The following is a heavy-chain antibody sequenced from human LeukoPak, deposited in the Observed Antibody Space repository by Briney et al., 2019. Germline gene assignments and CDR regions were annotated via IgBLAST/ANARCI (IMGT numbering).Heavy chain of an antibody. CDR2: IESKTDGGTT. Sequence: PGGSLRLSCAASGFTFSNAWMSWVRQAPGKGLEWVGRIESKTDGGTTDYAAPVKGRFTISRDDSTNTLYLQMNSLKSEDTAVYYCTTYGSGRKFDYWGQGILVTVSS. J-gene: IGHJ4*02. CDR3: TTYGSGRKFDY. V-gene: IGHV3-15*04. D-gene: IGHD3-10*01. CDR1: GFTFSNAW.